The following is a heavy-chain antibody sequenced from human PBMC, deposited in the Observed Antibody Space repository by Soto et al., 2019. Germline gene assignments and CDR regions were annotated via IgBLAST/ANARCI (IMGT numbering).Heavy chain of an antibody. CDR1: GFTFSDYY. CDR2: ISTSGTYT. Sequence: QAQLVESGGGLVKPGGSLRLSCAASGFTFSDYYMSRIRQPPGKGLEWLSYISTSGTYTNYADSVKGRFTISRDNAKNSLYLQMNSLRAEDTAVYYCARYDVSYYGVDVWGQGTTVIVSS. D-gene: IGHD3-3*01. J-gene: IGHJ6*02. CDR3: ARYDVSYYGVDV. V-gene: IGHV3-11*05.